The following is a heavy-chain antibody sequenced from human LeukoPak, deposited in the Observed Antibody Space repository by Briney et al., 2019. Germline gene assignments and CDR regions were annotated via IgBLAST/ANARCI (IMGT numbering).Heavy chain of an antibody. CDR2: ISGGADIS. J-gene: IGHJ4*02. D-gene: IGHD2-15*01. Sequence: GGSLRLSCAASGFTFSRYAMSWVRQTPGKGLEWISTISGGADISYYADSVKGRFAISRDNSKTALYLQMNSLREEDTAIYYCASSGCGGSCLDFFDSWGQGTLVTVSS. CDR3: ASSGCGGSCLDFFDS. V-gene: IGHV3-23*01. CDR1: GFTFSRYA.